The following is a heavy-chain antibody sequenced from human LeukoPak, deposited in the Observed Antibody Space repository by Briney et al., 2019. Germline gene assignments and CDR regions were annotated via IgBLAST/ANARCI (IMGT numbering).Heavy chain of an antibody. V-gene: IGHV1-2*02. Sequence: GASVKVSCKASGYAFTGYYMHWVRQAPGQGLEWMGWINPDNGATEYVRKFQGRVTMTRDTSISTVYMELNSLRSDDTAVYYCTRVGTNLNRRADRWGQGTLVIVSS. CDR3: TRVGTNLNRRADR. CDR2: INPDNGAT. J-gene: IGHJ4*02. D-gene: IGHD2-8*01. CDR1: GYAFTGYY.